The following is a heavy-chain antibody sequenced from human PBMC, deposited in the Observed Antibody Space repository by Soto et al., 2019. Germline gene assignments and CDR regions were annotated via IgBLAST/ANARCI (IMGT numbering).Heavy chain of an antibody. J-gene: IGHJ5*02. D-gene: IGHD2-21*02. Sequence: SETLSLTCTVSGDSIGGVGYWSWIRQFPGRGLEWIGCISSSGSTCYNPALNNRISLSLDTSQNQFSLKLLSVTAADTAIYYCARSGVTGIVIPSHWFDPWGQGTLVTVSS. CDR1: GDSIGGVGY. CDR2: ISSSGST. V-gene: IGHV4-31*03. CDR3: ARSGVTGIVIPSHWFDP.